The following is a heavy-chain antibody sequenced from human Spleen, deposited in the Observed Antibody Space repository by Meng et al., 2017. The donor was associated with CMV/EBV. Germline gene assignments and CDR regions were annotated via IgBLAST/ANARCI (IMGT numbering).Heavy chain of an antibody. CDR2: INPSGGST. CDR1: GYTFTSYY. Sequence: ASVKVSCKASGYTFTSYYIHWVRQAPGQGLEWMGIINPSGGSTSYAQKFQGRVTITTDESTRTAYMQLRSLRSEDTAVYYCAFGGGSTQYYYAMEVWGQGTTVTVSS. CDR3: AFGGGSTQYYYAMEV. V-gene: IGHV1-46*01. J-gene: IGHJ6*02. D-gene: IGHD3-10*01.